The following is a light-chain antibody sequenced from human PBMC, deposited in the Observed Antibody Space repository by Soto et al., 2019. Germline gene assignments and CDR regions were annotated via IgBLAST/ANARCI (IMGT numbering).Light chain of an antibody. J-gene: IGLJ2*01. V-gene: IGLV2-14*01. Sequence: QSALTQPASVSGSPGQSITISCTGTSSDVGAYNYVSWYQQHPGKAPKLIIYEVRNRPSGVSNRFSGSKSGNTASLTISGVQAEDEAAYSCSSYASSSTLFGGGTKVTVL. CDR1: SSDVGAYNY. CDR3: SSYASSSTL. CDR2: EVR.